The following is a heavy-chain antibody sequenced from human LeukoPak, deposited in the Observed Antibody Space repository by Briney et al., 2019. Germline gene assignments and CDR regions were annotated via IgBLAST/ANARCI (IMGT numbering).Heavy chain of an antibody. CDR2: ISGSGFTT. CDR3: ARPSDGHYAQGGYFDY. J-gene: IGHJ4*02. V-gene: IGHV3-23*01. D-gene: IGHD4-17*01. Sequence: PGGSLRLSCAASGFTFSSYAMSWVRQAPGKGLEWVSAISGSGFTTYYADSVKGRFTISRDNSKNTLYLQMNSLRAEDTAVYYCARPSDGHYAQGGYFDYWGQGALVTVSS. CDR1: GFTFSSYA.